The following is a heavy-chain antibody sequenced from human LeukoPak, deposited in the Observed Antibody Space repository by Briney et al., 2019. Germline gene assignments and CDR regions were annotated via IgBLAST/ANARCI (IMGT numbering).Heavy chain of an antibody. Sequence: GASVKVSCKASGYTFTGYYMHWVRQAPGQGLEWMGWINPNSGGTNYAQKFQGRVTMTRDTSISTAYMELGRLRSDDTAVYYRARDHQRYCSGGSCYSDNWFDPWGQGTLVTVSS. CDR3: ARDHQRYCSGGSCYSDNWFDP. J-gene: IGHJ5*02. D-gene: IGHD2-15*01. V-gene: IGHV1-2*02. CDR1: GYTFTGYY. CDR2: INPNSGGT.